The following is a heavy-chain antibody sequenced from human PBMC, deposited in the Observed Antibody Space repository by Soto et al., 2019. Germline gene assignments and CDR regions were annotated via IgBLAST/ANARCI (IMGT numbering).Heavy chain of an antibody. J-gene: IGHJ6*02. CDR3: ARDFDLNGGITIFGVGGFPYYYYGMDV. D-gene: IGHD3-3*01. CDR1: GYTFTSYG. CDR2: ISAYNGNT. Sequence: GASVKVSCKASGYTFTSYGISWVRQAPGQGLEWMGWISAYNGNTNYAQKLQGRVTMTTDTSTSTAYMELRSLRSDDTAVYYCARDFDLNGGITIFGVGGFPYYYYGMDVWGQGTTVTVS. V-gene: IGHV1-18*01.